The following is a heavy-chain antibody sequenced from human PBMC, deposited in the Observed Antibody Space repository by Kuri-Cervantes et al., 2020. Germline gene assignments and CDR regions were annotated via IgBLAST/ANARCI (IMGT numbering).Heavy chain of an antibody. Sequence: ASVKVSCKASGYTFTTYSIHWVRQAPGQRLEWMGWINADNGHTKYSQKFQGRVTITRDTSASTAYMELSSLRSEDTAVYYCARARRFGELLYDYWGQGTLVTVSS. CDR2: INADNGHT. D-gene: IGHD3-10*01. CDR3: ARARRFGELLYDY. J-gene: IGHJ4*02. V-gene: IGHV1-3*01. CDR1: GYTFTTYS.